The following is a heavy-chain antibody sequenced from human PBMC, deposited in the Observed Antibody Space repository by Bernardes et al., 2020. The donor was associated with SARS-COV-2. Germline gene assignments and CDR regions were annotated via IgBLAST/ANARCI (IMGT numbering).Heavy chain of an antibody. D-gene: IGHD6-13*01. J-gene: IGHJ4*02. CDR1: GFTFSISA. V-gene: IGHV3-23*01. Sequence: GGSLRLSCAASGFTFSISAMSWVRQAPGKGLEWVSSISGSGDDTYYADSVKGRFTISRDNSKNTLYVQMHSLRAEDTAVYYCARAFSTNWSPFDYWGQGILLTVSS. CDR3: ARAFSTNWSPFDY. CDR2: ISGSGDDT.